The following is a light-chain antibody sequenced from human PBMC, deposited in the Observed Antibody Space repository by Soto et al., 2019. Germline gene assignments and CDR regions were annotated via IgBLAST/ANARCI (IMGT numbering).Light chain of an antibody. J-gene: IGLJ1*01. CDR2: DVS. Sequence: QSVLTQPAFMSGSPGQSITISCTGTSSDVGGYNYVSWYQQHPGKAPKLMIYDVSNRPSGVSNRFSGSKSGNTASLTISGLQAEDEADYYCSSYTSSSTLYVFGTGTKVTVL. CDR1: SSDVGGYNY. CDR3: SSYTSSSTLYV. V-gene: IGLV2-14*01.